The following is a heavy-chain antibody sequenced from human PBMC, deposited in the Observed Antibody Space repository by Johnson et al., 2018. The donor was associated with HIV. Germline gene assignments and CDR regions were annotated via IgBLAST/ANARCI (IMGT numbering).Heavy chain of an antibody. D-gene: IGHD3-3*01. CDR2: IWYDGSNK. CDR3: ARDALLRFLEWFI. CDR1: GFTFSTYG. J-gene: IGHJ3*02. V-gene: IGHV3-30*19. Sequence: QVQLVESGGGVVQPGRSLRLSCAVSGFTFSTYGMHWVRQGPGKGLEWVAVIWYDGSNKYYGDSVKGRFTISRDNSKNTLYLQMNSLRVEDTAVYYCARDALLRFLEWFIWGQGTMVTVSS.